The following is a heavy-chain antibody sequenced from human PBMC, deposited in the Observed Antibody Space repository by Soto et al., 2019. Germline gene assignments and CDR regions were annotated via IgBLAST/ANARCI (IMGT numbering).Heavy chain of an antibody. V-gene: IGHV1-24*01. CDR1: GYTLTELS. CDR3: ATLGYCSGGSCYGYYY. D-gene: IGHD2-15*01. CDR2: FDPEDGET. J-gene: IGHJ4*02. Sequence: ASVKVSCKVSGYTLTELSMHWVRQAPGKGLEWMGGFDPEDGETIYAQKFQGRVTMTEDTSTDTAYMELSSLRSEDTAVYYCATLGYCSGGSCYGYYYWGQETLVTVSS.